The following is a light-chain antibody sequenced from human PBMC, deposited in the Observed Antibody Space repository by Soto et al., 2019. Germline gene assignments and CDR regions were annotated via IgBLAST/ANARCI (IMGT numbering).Light chain of an antibody. CDR3: QQYNTWPRT. CDR2: GAS. V-gene: IGKV3-15*01. J-gene: IGKJ1*01. CDR1: QPISRN. Sequence: EMVMAQSRATLSVSPGQGATLSCRSSQPISRNLAWYQQKPGQAPRLLMYGASTRATDIPGRFSGGAYGTEFTLTISSLQSEDFAMYFCQQYNTWPRTFGQGTKVDIK.